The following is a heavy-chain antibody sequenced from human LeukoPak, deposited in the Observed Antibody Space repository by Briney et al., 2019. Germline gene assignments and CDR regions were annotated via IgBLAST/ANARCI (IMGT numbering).Heavy chain of an antibody. J-gene: IGHJ4*02. V-gene: IGHV4-34*01. Sequence: SETLSLTCAVYGGSFSGYYWSWILQPPGKGLEWIGEINHSGSTNYNPSLKSRVTISVDTSKNQFSLKLSSVTAADTAVYYCARGKGYDYVWGSYRTRPFDYWGQGTLVTVSS. CDR1: GGSFSGYY. CDR3: ARGKGYDYVWGSYRTRPFDY. D-gene: IGHD3-16*02. CDR2: INHSGST.